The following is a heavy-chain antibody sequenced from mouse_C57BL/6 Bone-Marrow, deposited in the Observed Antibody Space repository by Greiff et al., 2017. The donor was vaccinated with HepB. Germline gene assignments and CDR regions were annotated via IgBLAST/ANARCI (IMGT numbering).Heavy chain of an antibody. Sequence: VQLQQPGAELVKPGASVKLSCKASGYTFTSYWMQWVKQRSGQGLEWIGEIDPSDSYTNYNQKFKGKATLTVDTSSSTAYMQLSSLTSEDSAVYYCASLLLRDWYFDVWGTGTTVTVSS. CDR3: ASLLLRDWYFDV. CDR2: IDPSDSYT. D-gene: IGHD1-1*01. V-gene: IGHV1-50*01. CDR1: GYTFTSYW. J-gene: IGHJ1*03.